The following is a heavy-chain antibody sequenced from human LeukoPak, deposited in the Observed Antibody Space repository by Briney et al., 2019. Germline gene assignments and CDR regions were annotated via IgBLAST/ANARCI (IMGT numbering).Heavy chain of an antibody. Sequence: GASVKVSCKASGGTFSSYAISWVRQAPGQGLEWMGRIIPILGIANYAQKFQGRVTITADKSTSTAYMELSSLRSEDTAVYYCARENYYDSSGHFHSLFDYWGQGTLVTVSS. CDR1: GGTFSSYA. CDR3: ARENYYDSSGHFHSLFDY. CDR2: IIPILGIA. J-gene: IGHJ4*02. D-gene: IGHD3-22*01. V-gene: IGHV1-69*04.